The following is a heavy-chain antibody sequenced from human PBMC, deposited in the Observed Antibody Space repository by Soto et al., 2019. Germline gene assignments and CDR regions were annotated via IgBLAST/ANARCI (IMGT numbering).Heavy chain of an antibody. CDR3: AKVYDFWSGYWDV. Sequence: SVKVSCKASGGTFSSYAISWVRQAPGQGLEWMGGIIPIFGTANYAQKFRGRVTITADKSTSTAYMELSSLRSEDTAVYYCAKVYDFWSGYWDVWGQGTTVTVSS. CDR1: GGTFSSYA. CDR2: IIPIFGTA. D-gene: IGHD3-3*01. J-gene: IGHJ6*02. V-gene: IGHV1-69*06.